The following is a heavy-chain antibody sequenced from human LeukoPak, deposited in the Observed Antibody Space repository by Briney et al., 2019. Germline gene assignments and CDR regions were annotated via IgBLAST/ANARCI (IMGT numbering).Heavy chain of an antibody. CDR3: AKCIAATGWCYFDY. CDR2: IVGSGDST. CDR1: GFTFSSYA. Sequence: PGGSLRLSCAASGFTFSSYAMSWVRQAPGKGLEWVSAIVGSGDSTYYADSVKGRFTISRDNSKNTLYLQMNSLRAEDTAMYYCAKCIAATGWCYFDYWGQGTLVTVSS. V-gene: IGHV3-23*01. D-gene: IGHD6-13*01. J-gene: IGHJ4*02.